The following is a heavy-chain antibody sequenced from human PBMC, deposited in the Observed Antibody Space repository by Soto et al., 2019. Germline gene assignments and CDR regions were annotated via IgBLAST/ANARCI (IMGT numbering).Heavy chain of an antibody. V-gene: IGHV1-2*04. CDR2: INPSSGGT. CDR1: GYTFTGYY. J-gene: IGHJ6*03. CDR3: ARSVALSQGMDV. Sequence: QVQLVQSGAEVKKPGASVKVSCKASGYTFTGYYMHWVRQAPGQGLEWVGWINPSSGGTNYAQKFQGWVTLTRDTSISTAYMELSRLKSDDTAVYYCARSVALSQGMDVWGKGTTVTVSS.